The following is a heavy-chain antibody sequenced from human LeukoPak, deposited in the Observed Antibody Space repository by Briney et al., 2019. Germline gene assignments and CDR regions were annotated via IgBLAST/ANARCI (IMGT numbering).Heavy chain of an antibody. V-gene: IGHV3-21*01. D-gene: IGHD5-24*01. CDR3: ARVGLQLRPDY. CDR2: ISSSSSYI. Sequence: GGSLRLSCAASGFTFSSDSMNWVRQAPGKGLEWVSSISSSSSYIYYADSVKGRFTISRDNAKNSLYLQMNSLRAEDTAVYYCARVGLQLRPDYWGQGTLVTVSS. CDR1: GFTFSSDS. J-gene: IGHJ4*02.